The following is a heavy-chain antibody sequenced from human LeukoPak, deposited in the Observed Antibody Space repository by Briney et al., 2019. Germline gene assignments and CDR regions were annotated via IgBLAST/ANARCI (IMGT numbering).Heavy chain of an antibody. CDR2: ISGGGDNT. CDR3: AKFEGALLGNYYMDV. Sequence: PGGSLRLSCAASGFPFSSFAMSWVRQAPGKGLEWVSTISGGGDNTYFADSVKGRFTISRDNSKNTLLLQMVSLRAEDTAVYYCAKFEGALLGNYYMDVWGKGTTVTVS. J-gene: IGHJ6*03. V-gene: IGHV3-23*01. CDR1: GFPFSSFA.